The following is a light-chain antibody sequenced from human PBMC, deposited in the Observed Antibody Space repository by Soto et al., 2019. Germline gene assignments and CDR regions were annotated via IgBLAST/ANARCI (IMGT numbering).Light chain of an antibody. V-gene: IGLV1-44*01. CDR2: SNN. CDR1: SSNIGSNT. CDR3: AAWDDSLNGWV. J-gene: IGLJ3*02. Sequence: QSVLTQPPSASGTPGQWVTISCSGSSSNIGSNTVNWYQQLPGTAPKHLIYSNNQRPSGVPDRFSGSKSGTSASLAISGLQSEDEADYYCAAWDDSLNGWVFGGETKLTVL.